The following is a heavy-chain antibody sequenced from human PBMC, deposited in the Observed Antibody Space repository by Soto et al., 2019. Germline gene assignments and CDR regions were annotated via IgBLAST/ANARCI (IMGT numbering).Heavy chain of an antibody. CDR1: GYTFASYH. CDR3: ARENPTVAYEY. D-gene: IGHD6-19*01. V-gene: IGHV1-18*01. Sequence: ASVKVSCKATGYTFASYHIGWVRQAPGQGLEWMGWISPFNSNTNYAQNLQGRVTMTTDTSTTTAYMELRSLRSDDTAMYYCARENPTVAYEYWGKGTLVTVSS. J-gene: IGHJ4*02. CDR2: ISPFNSNT.